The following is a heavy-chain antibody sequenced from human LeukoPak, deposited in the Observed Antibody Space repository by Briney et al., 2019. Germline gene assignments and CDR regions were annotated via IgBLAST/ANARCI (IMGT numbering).Heavy chain of an antibody. CDR2: ISYDGSNK. J-gene: IGHJ4*02. D-gene: IGHD5-12*01. CDR1: GFTFSSYG. Sequence: PGGSLRLSCAASGFTFSSYGMHWVRQAPGKGLEWVAVISYDGSNKYYADSVKGRFTISRDNSKNTLYLQMNSLRAEDTAVYYCAKDGLSGYGYFDYWGQGTLVTVSS. CDR3: AKDGLSGYGYFDY. V-gene: IGHV3-30*18.